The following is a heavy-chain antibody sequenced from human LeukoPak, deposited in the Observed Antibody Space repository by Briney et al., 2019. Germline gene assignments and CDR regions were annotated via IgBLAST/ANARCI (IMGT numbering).Heavy chain of an antibody. D-gene: IGHD6-6*01. J-gene: IGHJ6*02. V-gene: IGHV3-7*05. CDR2: IKQDGSEE. CDR1: GFTFSSYW. Sequence: PGGSLRLSCAASGFTFSSYWMSWVRQAPGKGLEWVANIKQDGSEEVYVDSVKGRFTISRANAKNSLFLQMNTLRAEDTAVYYCARDPYSSTWSYGMDVWGQGTTVTVSS. CDR3: ARDPYSSTWSYGMDV.